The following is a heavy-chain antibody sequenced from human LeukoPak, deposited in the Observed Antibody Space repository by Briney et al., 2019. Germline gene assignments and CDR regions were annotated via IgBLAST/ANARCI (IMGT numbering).Heavy chain of an antibody. D-gene: IGHD1-26*01. CDR3: ARDPYSGGYGDYYYYYMDL. CDR1: GFTFSSYA. J-gene: IGHJ6*03. CDR2: ISYDGSNK. Sequence: GRSLRLSCAASGFTFSSYAMHWVRQAPGKGLEWVAVISYDGSNKYYADSVKGRFTISRDNSKNTLYLQMNSLRAEDTAVYYCARDPYSGGYGDYYYYYMDLWGQGTTVTISS. V-gene: IGHV3-30*04.